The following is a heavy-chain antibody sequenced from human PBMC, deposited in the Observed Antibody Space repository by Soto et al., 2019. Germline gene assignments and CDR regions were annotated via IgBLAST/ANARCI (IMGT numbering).Heavy chain of an antibody. D-gene: IGHD6-6*01. CDR3: ARGSSIAGLYYGMDV. J-gene: IGHJ6*02. V-gene: IGHV4-31*03. Sequence: TLPLTCTVSGGSTRSGGYYWTWLRQHPGKGLEWIGYNYYSGITYYNPSLKSRVTISLDTSKNQFSLKLSSVTAADTAVYYCARGSSIAGLYYGMDVWGQGTTVT. CDR2: NYYSGIT. CDR1: GGSTRSGGYY.